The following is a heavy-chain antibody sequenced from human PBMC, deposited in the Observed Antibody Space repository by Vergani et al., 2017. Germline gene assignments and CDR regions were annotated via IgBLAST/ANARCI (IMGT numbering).Heavy chain of an antibody. CDR3: ASYYGAGSYRPGVYYYYGMDV. D-gene: IGHD3-10*01. J-gene: IGHJ6*02. V-gene: IGHV1-69*01. CDR2: IIPIFGTA. Sequence: QVQLVQSGAEVKKPGSSVKVFCKASGGTFSSYAISWVRQAPGQGLEWMGGIIPIFGTANYAQKFQGRVTITADESTSTAYMELSSLRSEDTAVYYCASYYGAGSYRPGVYYYYGMDVWGQGTTVTVSS. CDR1: GGTFSSYA.